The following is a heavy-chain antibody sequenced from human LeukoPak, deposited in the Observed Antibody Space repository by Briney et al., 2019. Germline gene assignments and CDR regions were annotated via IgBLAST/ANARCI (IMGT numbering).Heavy chain of an antibody. V-gene: IGHV3-23*01. CDR3: AKGRGTTVTAAANY. CDR1: GSTFSNYS. CDR2: ISGTGGTT. J-gene: IGHJ4*02. D-gene: IGHD4-17*01. Sequence: LSGGSLRLSCAASGSTFSNYSMSWVRQAPGKGLEWVSTISGTGGTTYYADSVKGRFTISRDNSKNTLFLQFNSLRADDTAVYYCAKGRGTTVTAAANYWGQGTLVTVSS.